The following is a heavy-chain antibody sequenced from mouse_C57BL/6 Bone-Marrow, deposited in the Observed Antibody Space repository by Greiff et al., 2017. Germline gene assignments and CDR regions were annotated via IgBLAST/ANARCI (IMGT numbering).Heavy chain of an antibody. CDR1: GFTFSDYG. Sequence: EVHLVESGGGLVKPGGSLKLSCAASGFTFSDYGMHWVRQAPEKGLEWVAYISSGSSTIYYADTVKGRFTISRDNAKNTLFLQMTSLRSEDTAMYYCARTLYYGSSSFAYWGQGTLVTVSA. J-gene: IGHJ3*01. CDR2: ISSGSSTI. V-gene: IGHV5-17*01. D-gene: IGHD1-1*01. CDR3: ARTLYYGSSSFAY.